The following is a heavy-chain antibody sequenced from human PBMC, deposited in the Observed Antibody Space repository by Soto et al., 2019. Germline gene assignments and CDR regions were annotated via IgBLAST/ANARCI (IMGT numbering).Heavy chain of an antibody. CDR3: ARGPRVSSTGTGAH. J-gene: IGHJ4*02. V-gene: IGHV3-74*01. CDR1: GFTFSAYW. D-gene: IGHD1-1*01. Sequence: GGSLRLSCSVSGFTFSAYWMHWVRQVPGKGLTWVSRISDDGSTATYADSVKGRFVISRDNAKNSLYLEMNTWRADDSGLYYCARGPRVSSTGTGAHWGRGTLVTVSS. CDR2: ISDDGSTA.